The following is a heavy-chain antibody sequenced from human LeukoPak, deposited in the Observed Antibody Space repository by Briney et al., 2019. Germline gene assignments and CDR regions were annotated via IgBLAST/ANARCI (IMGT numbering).Heavy chain of an antibody. Sequence: GASVTVSFMPSVYTFTNYDINWVRQATGQGLEWMGWMNPNSGNTGYAQKFQGRVTMTRNTSISTAYMELSSLRSEDTAVYYCARIVTTGVRDYWGQGTLVTVSS. D-gene: IGHD4-23*01. CDR3: ARIVTTGVRDY. V-gene: IGHV1-8*01. J-gene: IGHJ4*02. CDR1: VYTFTNYD. CDR2: MNPNSGNT.